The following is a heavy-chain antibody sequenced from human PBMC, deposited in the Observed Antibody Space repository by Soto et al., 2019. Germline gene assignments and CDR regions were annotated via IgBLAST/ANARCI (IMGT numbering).Heavy chain of an antibody. CDR3: ASVERDPLSPHHPVIDP. J-gene: IGHJ5*02. CDR1: GGSISSGGYY. V-gene: IGHV4-31*03. Sequence: PSETLSLTCTVSGGSISSGGYYWRWIRQHPGKGLEWIGYIYYSGSTYYNPSLKSRVTISVDTSKNQFSLKLSSVTAADTAVYYCASVERDPLSPHHPVIDPWGQGTLVTVSS. CDR2: IYYSGST.